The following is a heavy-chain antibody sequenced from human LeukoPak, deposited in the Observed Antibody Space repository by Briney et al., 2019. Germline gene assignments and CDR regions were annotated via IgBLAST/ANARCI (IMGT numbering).Heavy chain of an antibody. CDR3: AKTAAAVTMHYFDY. Sequence: PGRSLRLSCAASGFTFSTYVMHWVRQAPGKGLEWVSTISGSGGTTYYADSVKGRFTISRDNSKNTLSLQMNSLRADDTAVYYCAKTAAAVTMHYFDYWGQGTLVTVSS. V-gene: IGHV3-23*01. CDR1: GFTFSTYV. J-gene: IGHJ4*02. CDR2: ISGSGGTT. D-gene: IGHD4-17*01.